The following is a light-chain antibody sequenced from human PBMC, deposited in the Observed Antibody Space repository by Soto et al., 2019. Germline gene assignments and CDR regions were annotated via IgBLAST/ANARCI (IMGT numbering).Light chain of an antibody. Sequence: EVVLTQSPATLSLSLGERATLSCRASQSVNTYVAWFRQRPGQAPRLLIYDASNRASGMPARISGSGSGTDFTLTISNLEPEDFAVYYCQQRSNWPITFGQGTLLEIK. CDR2: DAS. CDR1: QSVNTY. J-gene: IGKJ5*01. V-gene: IGKV3-11*01. CDR3: QQRSNWPIT.